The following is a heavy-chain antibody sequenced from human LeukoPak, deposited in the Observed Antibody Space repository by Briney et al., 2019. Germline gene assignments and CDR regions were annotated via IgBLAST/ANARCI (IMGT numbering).Heavy chain of an antibody. J-gene: IGHJ4*02. CDR3: ARRHCSSTSCQADY. D-gene: IGHD2-2*01. CDR1: GYSFATYW. Sequence: GESLKISCKASGYSFATYWIGWVRQMSGKGLEWMGIIYPDDSDIRYSPSFQGQVTISADKSISTAYLQWSSLKASDTAMYYCARRHCSSTSCQADYWGQGTLVTVSS. V-gene: IGHV5-51*01. CDR2: IYPDDSDI.